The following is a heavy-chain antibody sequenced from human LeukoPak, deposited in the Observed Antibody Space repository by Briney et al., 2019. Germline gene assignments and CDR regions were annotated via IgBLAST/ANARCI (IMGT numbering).Heavy chain of an antibody. Sequence: GGSLRLSCAASGFTFSSYGMSWVRQAPGKGLEWVSAISGSGGSTYYADSVKGRFTISRDNSKNTLYLQMNSLRAEDTAVYYCAKDYSRSSGSQFPDYYYYMDVWGKGTTVTISS. J-gene: IGHJ6*03. V-gene: IGHV3-23*01. CDR2: ISGSGGST. D-gene: IGHD3-10*01. CDR1: GFTFSSYG. CDR3: AKDYSRSSGSQFPDYYYYMDV.